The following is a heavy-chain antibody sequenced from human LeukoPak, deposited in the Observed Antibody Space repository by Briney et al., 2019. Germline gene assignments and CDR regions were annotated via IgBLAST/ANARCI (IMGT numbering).Heavy chain of an antibody. J-gene: IGHJ4*02. V-gene: IGHV1-18*01. D-gene: IGHD3-22*01. Sequence: ASVKVSCKASGYTFTSYGISWVRQAPGQGLEWMGWISAYNGNTNYAQKLQGRVTMTTDTSTSTAYMELRSPRSDDTAVYYCARVSHYYDSSGYYYWGQGTLVTVSS. CDR1: GYTFTSYG. CDR2: ISAYNGNT. CDR3: ARVSHYYDSSGYYY.